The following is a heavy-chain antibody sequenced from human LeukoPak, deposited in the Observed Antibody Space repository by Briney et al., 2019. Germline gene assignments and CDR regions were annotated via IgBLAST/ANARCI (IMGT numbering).Heavy chain of an antibody. J-gene: IGHJ4*02. CDR3: ASFWSRSVDTAMVPFDY. CDR1: GGTFSSYA. D-gene: IGHD5-18*01. CDR2: IIPIFGTA. Sequence: ASVKVSCKASGGTFSSYAISWVRQAPGQGLEWMGGIIPIFGTANYAQKFQGRVTITADESTSTAYMELSSLRSEDTAVYYCASFWSRSVDTAMVPFDYWGQGTLVTVSS. V-gene: IGHV1-69*13.